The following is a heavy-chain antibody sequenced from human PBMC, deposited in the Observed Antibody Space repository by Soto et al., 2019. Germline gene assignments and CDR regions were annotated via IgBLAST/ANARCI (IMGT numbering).Heavy chain of an antibody. Sequence: PGGSLRLSCAASGFPLNNYAMSWVRQAPGKGLEWVSAISGSGGSTYYADSVKGRFTISRDNSKNTLYLQVSSLRAEDTAVYYCAKASGSIYGKDYFDYWGQGTLVTVSS. J-gene: IGHJ4*02. V-gene: IGHV3-23*01. D-gene: IGHD5-18*01. CDR3: AKASGSIYGKDYFDY. CDR2: ISGSGGST. CDR1: GFPLNNYA.